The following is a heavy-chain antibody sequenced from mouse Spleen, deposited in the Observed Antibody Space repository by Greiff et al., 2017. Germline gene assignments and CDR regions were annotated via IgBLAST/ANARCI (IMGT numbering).Heavy chain of an antibody. J-gene: IGHJ3*01. CDR3: ARQDGNWFAY. Sequence: EVHLVESGGDLVKPGESLKLSCAASGFTFSSYGLSWVRQTPDKRLEWVVTISIGGSYTYYPDSVKGRITISRDNAKITLYLQMSSLKSEDTAMYCCARQDGNWFAYWGQGTLVTVSA. V-gene: IGHV5-6*01. CDR1: GFTFSSYG. D-gene: IGHD2-1*01. CDR2: ISIGGSYT.